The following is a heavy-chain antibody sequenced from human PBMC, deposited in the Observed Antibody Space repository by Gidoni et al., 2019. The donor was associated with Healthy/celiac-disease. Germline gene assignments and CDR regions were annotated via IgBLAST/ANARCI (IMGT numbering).Heavy chain of an antibody. Sequence: EVQLVESGGGLVKPGGSLRLSCAASGFTFSNAWMSWVRQAPGKGLEWFGRIKSKTDGGTTDYAAPVKGRFTISRDDSKNTLYLQMNSLKTEDTAVYYCTTVLDCGGDCQTDYWGQGTLVTVSS. CDR2: IKSKTDGGTT. CDR3: TTVLDCGGDCQTDY. D-gene: IGHD2-21*01. V-gene: IGHV3-15*01. J-gene: IGHJ4*02. CDR1: GFTFSNAW.